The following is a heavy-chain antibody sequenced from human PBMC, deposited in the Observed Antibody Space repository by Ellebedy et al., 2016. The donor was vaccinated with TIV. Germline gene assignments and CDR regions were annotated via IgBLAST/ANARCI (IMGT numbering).Heavy chain of an antibody. CDR1: GFSFADYV. CDR2: ISSSSSYI. J-gene: IGHJ1*01. Sequence: GGSLRLSCIASGFSFADYVMNWVRQAPGKGLEWVSSISSSSSYIYYADSVKGRFTISRDNAKNSLYLQMNSLRAEDTAVYYCARDRIAARPWGWYFQHWGQGTLVTVSS. CDR3: ARDRIAARPWGWYFQH. V-gene: IGHV3-21*01. D-gene: IGHD6-6*01.